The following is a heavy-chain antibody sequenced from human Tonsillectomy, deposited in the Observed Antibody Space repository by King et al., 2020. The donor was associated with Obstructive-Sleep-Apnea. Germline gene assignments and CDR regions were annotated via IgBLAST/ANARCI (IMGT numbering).Heavy chain of an antibody. Sequence: VQLVESGGGLVQPGGSLRLSCAASGFSVSNNYMNWVRQAPGKGLEGVCIIYGAGYTYYADSVKGRFTISRDSSKNTLYLQMTSLRAEDTAVYYCAREGGDGYHYYGLGVWGQGTTVTVSS. CDR1: GFSVSNNY. V-gene: IGHV3-66*01. J-gene: IGHJ6*02. CDR2: IYGAGYT. CDR3: AREGGDGYHYYGLGV. D-gene: IGHD2-21*02.